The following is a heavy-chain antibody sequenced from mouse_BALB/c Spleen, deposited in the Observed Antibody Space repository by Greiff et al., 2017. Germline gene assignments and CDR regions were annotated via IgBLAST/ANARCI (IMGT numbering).Heavy chain of an antibody. CDR1: GFTFSSYA. D-gene: IGHD2-14*01. V-gene: IGHV6-6*02. J-gene: IGHJ4*01. CDR2: IRLKSNNYAT. Sequence: EVQLVESGGGLVKPGGSLKLSCAASGFTFSSYAMSWVRQSPEKGLEWVAEIRLKSNNYATHYAESVKGRFTISRDDSKSSVYLQMNNLRAEDTGIYYCTTSYYRYAMDYWGQGTSVTVSS. CDR3: TTSYYRYAMDY.